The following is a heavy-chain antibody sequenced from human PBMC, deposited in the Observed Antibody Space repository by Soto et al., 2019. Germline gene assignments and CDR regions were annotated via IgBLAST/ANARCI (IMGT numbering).Heavy chain of an antibody. CDR2: ISYDGSNK. CDR3: ARPFVGQGIRAAQWLFGY. Sequence: GGSLRLSCAASGFTFSSYAMHWVRQAPGKGLEWVAVISYDGSNKYYADSVKGRFTISRDNSKNTLYLQMNSLRAEDTAVYYCARPFVGQGIRAAQWLFGYWGQGTLVTVSS. CDR1: GFTFSSYA. J-gene: IGHJ4*02. V-gene: IGHV3-30-3*01. D-gene: IGHD6-19*01.